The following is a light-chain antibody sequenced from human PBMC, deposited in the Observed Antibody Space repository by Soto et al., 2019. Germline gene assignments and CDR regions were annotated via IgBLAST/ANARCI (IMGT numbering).Light chain of an antibody. CDR1: QSVSNNY. CDR2: GAS. J-gene: IGKJ3*01. V-gene: IGKV3-20*01. CDR3: QQYGSSPVS. Sequence: EIVLTQSPGTLSLSPGERATLSCRASQSVSNNYLAWYQQKPDQAPRFLMYGASSRATGTPDRFSGSGSGTDFTLTISRLEPEDYAVYYCQQYGSSPVSFGPGTKVDIK.